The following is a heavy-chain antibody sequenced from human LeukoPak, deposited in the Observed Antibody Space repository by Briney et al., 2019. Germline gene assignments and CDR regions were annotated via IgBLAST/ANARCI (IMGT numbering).Heavy chain of an antibody. Sequence: GGSLRLSCAASGFTFSSYSMNWVRQAPGKGLEWVSSISSSSSYIYYADSVKGRFTISRDNAKNSLYLQMNSLRAEDTAVYYCARVGSSGWGFDYWGQGTLVTVSS. J-gene: IGHJ4*02. V-gene: IGHV3-21*01. CDR1: GFTFSSYS. D-gene: IGHD6-19*01. CDR3: ARVGSSGWGFDY. CDR2: ISSSSSYI.